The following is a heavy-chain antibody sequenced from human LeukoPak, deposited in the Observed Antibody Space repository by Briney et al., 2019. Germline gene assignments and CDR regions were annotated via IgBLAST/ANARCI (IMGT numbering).Heavy chain of an antibody. D-gene: IGHD5-18*01. CDR2: IKQDGSEK. CDR3: ARCGYSYGWRNYYYMDV. V-gene: IGHV3-7*01. CDR1: GFTFSNYW. J-gene: IGHJ6*03. Sequence: PGGSLRLSCAASGFTFSNYWMSWVRQAPGKGLEWVANIKQDGSEKYYVDSVKGRFTISRDNAKNSLYLQMNSLRAEDTAVYYCARCGYSYGWRNYYYMDVWGKGTTVTISS.